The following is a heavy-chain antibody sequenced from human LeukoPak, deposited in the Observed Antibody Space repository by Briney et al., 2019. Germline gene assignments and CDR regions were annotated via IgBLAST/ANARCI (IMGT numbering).Heavy chain of an antibody. CDR1: GFTFSSYA. D-gene: IGHD6-6*01. CDR2: ISTNGGTT. V-gene: IGHV3-64*01. J-gene: IGHJ4*02. Sequence: GGSLRLSCAASGFTFSSYAMHWVRQAPGKGLEYVSGISTNGGTTYYANSVKDRFTISRDNSKNTLSLQMGSLRAEDMAVYYCAREWAIAARPLDYWGQGTLVTVSS. CDR3: AREWAIAARPLDY.